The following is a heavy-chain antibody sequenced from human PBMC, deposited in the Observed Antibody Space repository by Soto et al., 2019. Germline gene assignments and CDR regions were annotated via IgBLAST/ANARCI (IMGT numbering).Heavy chain of an antibody. CDR1: GYTFTSYD. CDR2: MNPNSGNT. D-gene: IGHD3-16*01. V-gene: IGHV1-8*01. Sequence: GASVKVSCKASGYTFTSYDINWVRQATGQGLEWMGWMNPNSGNTGYAQKFQGRVTMTRNTSISTAYMELSSLRSEDTAVYYCARGPPDLAVHDYWGQGTLVTVSS. CDR3: ARGPPDLAVHDY. J-gene: IGHJ4*02.